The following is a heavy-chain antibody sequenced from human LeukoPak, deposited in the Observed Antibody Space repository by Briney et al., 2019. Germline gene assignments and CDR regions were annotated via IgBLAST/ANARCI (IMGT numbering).Heavy chain of an antibody. CDR1: GDSISSYY. D-gene: IGHD4-17*01. CDR3: ARAGYGDSDFDY. J-gene: IGHJ4*02. V-gene: IGHV4-38-2*02. CDR2: IYHSGNT. Sequence: SETLSLTCTVSGDSISSYYCSWIRQPPGKGLEWIGSIYHSGNTYYNPSLKSRVTMSVDTSKNQFSLKLNSVTAADTAVYYCARAGYGDSDFDYWGQGTLVTVSS.